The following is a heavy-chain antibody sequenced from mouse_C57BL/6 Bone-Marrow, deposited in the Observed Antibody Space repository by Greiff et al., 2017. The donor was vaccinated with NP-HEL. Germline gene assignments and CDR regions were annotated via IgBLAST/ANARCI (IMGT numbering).Heavy chain of an antibody. D-gene: IGHD2-2*01. CDR1: GYTFTSYW. Sequence: QVHVKQPGAELVRPGSSVKLSCKASGYTFTSYWMHWVKQRPIQGLEWIGNIDPSDSETHYNQKFKDKATLTVDKSSSTAYMQLSSLTSEDSAVYYCAVWLRRGYYFDYWGQGTTLTVSS. V-gene: IGHV1-52*01. CDR2: IDPSDSET. CDR3: AVWLRRGYYFDY. J-gene: IGHJ2*01.